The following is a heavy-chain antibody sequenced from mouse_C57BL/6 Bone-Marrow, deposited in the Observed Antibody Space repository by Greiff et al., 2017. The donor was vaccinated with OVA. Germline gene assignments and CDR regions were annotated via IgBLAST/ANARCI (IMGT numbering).Heavy chain of an antibody. V-gene: IGHV7-3*01. J-gene: IGHJ3*01. CDR3: ARLYSGAY. Sequence: EVMLVESGGGLVQPGGSLSLSCAASGFPFTDYYMSWVRQPPGKALAWLGFIRNKANGYTTEYSASVKGRFTISRDNSQSILYLQMNALRAEDSATYYCARLYSGAYWGQGTLVTVSA. CDR1: GFPFTDYY. CDR2: IRNKANGYTT. D-gene: IGHD1-3*01.